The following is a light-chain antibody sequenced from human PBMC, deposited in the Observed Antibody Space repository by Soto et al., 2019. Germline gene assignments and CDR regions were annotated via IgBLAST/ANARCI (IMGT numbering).Light chain of an antibody. J-gene: IGKJ1*01. CDR2: DAS. CDR1: QSVSNNY. Sequence: EIVLTQSPGTLSLSPGERATLSCRASQSVSNNYVAWYQQKRGQAPRLLIDDASRRATGIPDRFSGSGSGTDFTLTICRLELEDFAVYYCQQCATSPLTFGQGTRVDIK. CDR3: QQCATSPLT. V-gene: IGKV3-20*01.